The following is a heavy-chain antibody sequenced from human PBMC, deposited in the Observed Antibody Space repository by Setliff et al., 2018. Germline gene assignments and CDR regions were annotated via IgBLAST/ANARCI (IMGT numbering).Heavy chain of an antibody. D-gene: IGHD1-1*01. Sequence: SETLSLTCTVSGGSISSGSYYWSWIRQPAGKGLEWIGRIYTSGSTNYNPSLKSRVTISVDTSKNQFSLKLSSVTAADKAVYYCAIDLQLSSWFDPWGQGTLVTVSS. CDR3: AIDLQLSSWFDP. V-gene: IGHV4-61*02. J-gene: IGHJ5*02. CDR2: IYTSGST. CDR1: GGSISSGSYY.